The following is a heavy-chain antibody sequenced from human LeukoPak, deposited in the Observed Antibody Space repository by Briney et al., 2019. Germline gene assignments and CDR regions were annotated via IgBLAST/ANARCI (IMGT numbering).Heavy chain of an antibody. Sequence: ASETLSLTCTVSGGSISSNSYYWGWIRQPPGKGLEWIGSIYHSGSTYYDPSLKSRVTISVDTSKNQFSLKLSSVTAADTAVYYCARDSPPLRAAAGTLDYWGQGTLVTVSS. CDR2: IYHSGST. V-gene: IGHV4-39*07. CDR1: GGSISSNSYY. CDR3: ARDSPPLRAAAGTLDY. D-gene: IGHD6-13*01. J-gene: IGHJ4*02.